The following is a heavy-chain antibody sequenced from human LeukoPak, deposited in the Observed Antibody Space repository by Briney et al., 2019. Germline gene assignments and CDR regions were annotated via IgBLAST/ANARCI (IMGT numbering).Heavy chain of an antibody. Sequence: SETLSLTCTVSGGSISSYYWSWIRQPPGKGLEWIGYIYTSGSTNYNPSLKSRVTISVDTSKNQFSLKLSSVTAADTAVYYCAGSVAAGHARYYYYYMDVWGKGTTVTVSS. CDR1: GGSISSYY. V-gene: IGHV4-4*09. CDR2: IYTSGST. D-gene: IGHD6-13*01. J-gene: IGHJ6*03. CDR3: AGSVAAGHARYYYYYMDV.